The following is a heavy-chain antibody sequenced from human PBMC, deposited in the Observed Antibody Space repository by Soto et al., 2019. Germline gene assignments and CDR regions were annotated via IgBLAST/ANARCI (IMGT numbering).Heavy chain of an antibody. J-gene: IGHJ5*02. D-gene: IGHD2-15*01. Sequence: VGSLRRSCAACGFTFSSYWMSWVRQAPGKGLEWVANIKQDGSEKYYVDSVKGRFTISRDNAKNSLYLQMNSLRAEDTAVYYCARATATTRKVVVVGATASWFDPWGQRTLVTVSS. CDR3: ARATATTRKVVVVGATASWFDP. CDR2: IKQDGSEK. CDR1: GFTFSSYW. V-gene: IGHV3-7*03.